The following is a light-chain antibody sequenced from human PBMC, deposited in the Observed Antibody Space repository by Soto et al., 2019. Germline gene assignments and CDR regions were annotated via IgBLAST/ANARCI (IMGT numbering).Light chain of an antibody. J-gene: IGKJ1*01. V-gene: IGKV1-9*01. CDR3: QPLNSYPLT. CDR2: SAS. CDR1: QGISSF. Sequence: DIQLTQSPSFLSASVGDRVTITCRASQGISSFLAWYQQQPGKAPKLLIYSASTLQSGVPSRFSGSGSGTEFTLTISSLPHEDFATYYCQPLNSYPLTFGDGTKVEI.